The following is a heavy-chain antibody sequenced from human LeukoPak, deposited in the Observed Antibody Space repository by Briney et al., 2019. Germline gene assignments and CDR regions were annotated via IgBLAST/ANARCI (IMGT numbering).Heavy chain of an antibody. CDR2: IGIGGDT. D-gene: IGHD4-17*01. V-gene: IGHV3-13*01. CDR1: GFSLSNYD. Sequence: GGSLRLSGAASGFSLSNYDMHWVRQATGKGLEWVSAIGIGGDTSYTDSVRGRFTISRENAKNSLNLQMNILTDGDTAVYFCARERVHGDSFGWYFDLWGRGTLVTVSS. CDR3: ARERVHGDSFGWYFDL. J-gene: IGHJ2*01.